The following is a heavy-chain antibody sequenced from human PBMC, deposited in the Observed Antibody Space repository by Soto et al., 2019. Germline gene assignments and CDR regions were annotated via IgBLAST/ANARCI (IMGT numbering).Heavy chain of an antibody. Sequence: SETLSLTCTVSGGSISSYYWSWIRQPPGKGLEWIGYIYYSGSTNYNPSLKSRVTISVDTSKNQFSLKLSSVTAADTAVYYCAFTSNWNYGTWTFDFWVQGTLVTVS. V-gene: IGHV4-59*01. J-gene: IGHJ4*02. D-gene: IGHD1-7*01. CDR1: GGSISSYY. CDR2: IYYSGST. CDR3: AFTSNWNYGTWTFDF.